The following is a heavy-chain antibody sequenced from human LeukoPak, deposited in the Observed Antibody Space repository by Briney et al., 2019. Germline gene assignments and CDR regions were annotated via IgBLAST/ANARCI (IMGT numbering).Heavy chain of an antibody. Sequence: PGGSLRLSCAASGFTFSNYWMSWVRQAPGRGLEWVANIKPDGSAQYYVDSVKGRFTISRDNAKKSLYLQMNSLRVEDTAVYYCARGGGRDPFNVAYWGQGTLVTVSS. CDR1: GFTFSNYW. V-gene: IGHV3-7*04. D-gene: IGHD3-10*01. CDR3: ARGGGRDPFNVAY. CDR2: IKPDGSAQ. J-gene: IGHJ4*02.